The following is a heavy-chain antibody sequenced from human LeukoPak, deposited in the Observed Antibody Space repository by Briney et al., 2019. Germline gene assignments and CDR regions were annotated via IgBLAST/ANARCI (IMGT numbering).Heavy chain of an antibody. J-gene: IGHJ4*02. CDR2: INPNSGDT. V-gene: IGHV1-2*02. CDR3: ARVGGRADMAAARPLWY. Sequence: GASVKVSCQATRYPFTGYYIHWARQAPGQGLEWVGWINPNSGDTNYAQKFQGRVNMTRDTSISTAYLELSGLRSDETAIYYCARVGGRADMAAARPLWYWGQGSLVTVSS. CDR1: RYPFTGYY. D-gene: IGHD6-25*01.